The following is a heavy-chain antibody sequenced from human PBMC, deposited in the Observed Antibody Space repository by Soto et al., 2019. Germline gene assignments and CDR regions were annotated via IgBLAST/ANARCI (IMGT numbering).Heavy chain of an antibody. CDR3: ARAFWSGYYIDFDY. CDR1: GGSISSNNW. D-gene: IGHD3-3*01. V-gene: IGHV4-4*02. CDR2: IYHSGST. J-gene: IGHJ4*02. Sequence: QVQLQESGPGLVKPSGTLSLTCAVSGGSISSNNWWSWVRQPPGKGLEWIGEIYHSGSTNYNPSLKSRVTRAVDKSKNQFSLKRSSVTASDTAVYYCARAFWSGYYIDFDYWGQGPLVTVSS.